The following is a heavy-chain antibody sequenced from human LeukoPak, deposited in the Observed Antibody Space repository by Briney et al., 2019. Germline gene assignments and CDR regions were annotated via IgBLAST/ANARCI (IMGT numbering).Heavy chain of an antibody. CDR3: ARTQDRIAARS. D-gene: IGHD6-13*01. CDR1: GYSYTSYW. V-gene: IGHV5-51*01. Sequence: GESLKISRKGSGYSYTSYWIGWVRQMPGKGLEWMGVIYPRDSDTRYSPSFQGQVTISADKSINTAYLQWSSLKASDTAIYYCARTQDRIAARSWGQGTLVTVSS. J-gene: IGHJ4*02. CDR2: IYPRDSDT.